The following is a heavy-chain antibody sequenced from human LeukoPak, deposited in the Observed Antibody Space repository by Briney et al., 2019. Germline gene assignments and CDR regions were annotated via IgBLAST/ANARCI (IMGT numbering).Heavy chain of an antibody. V-gene: IGHV4-34*01. CDR3: ARGIRRIAAAGSRFDY. CDR2: INHSGSI. J-gene: IGHJ4*02. CDR1: GGSFSGYY. D-gene: IGHD6-13*01. Sequence: SETLSLTCAVYGGSFSGYYWGWIRQPPGKGLEWIGEINHSGSINCNPSLKSRVTISVDTPKNQFSLKLSSVTAADTAVYYCARGIRRIAAAGSRFDYWGQGTLVTVSS.